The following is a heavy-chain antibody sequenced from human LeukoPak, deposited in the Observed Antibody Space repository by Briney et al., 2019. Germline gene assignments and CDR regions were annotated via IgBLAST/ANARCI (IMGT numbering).Heavy chain of an antibody. CDR1: GGSISSSNW. CDR3: ARDPNGSGWFDY. D-gene: IGHD6-19*01. V-gene: IGHV4-4*02. CDR2: IYHSEST. J-gene: IGHJ5*01. Sequence: SETLSLTCAVSGGSISSSNWWGWVRQPPGKGLEWIGEIYHSESTNYNPSLKSRVTISVDKSKNQFSLKLSSVTAADTAVYYCARDPNGSGWFDYWGQGTLVTVSS.